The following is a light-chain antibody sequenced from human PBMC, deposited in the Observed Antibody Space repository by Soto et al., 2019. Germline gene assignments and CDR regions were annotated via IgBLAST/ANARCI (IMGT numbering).Light chain of an antibody. CDR3: QQGSTWPWT. CDR2: EAS. CDR1: QSVSSS. J-gene: IGKJ1*01. Sequence: EIVVTQSPATLSLSPGERATLSCRASQSVSSSLAWYQQKLGQAPRLLIYEASDRATGIPARFSGSGSGTDFTLIISSLEPEDFAVYYCQQGSTWPWTFGQGTKVEIK. V-gene: IGKV3-11*01.